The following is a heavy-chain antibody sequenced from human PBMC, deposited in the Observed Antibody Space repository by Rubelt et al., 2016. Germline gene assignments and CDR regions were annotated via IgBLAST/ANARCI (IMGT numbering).Heavy chain of an antibody. CDR1: GYTFTSYA. CDR3: ARDLVGVVITTHDAFDI. CDR2: INAGNGNT. D-gene: IGHD3-22*01. Sequence: QVQLVQSGAEVKKPGASVKVSCKASGYTFTSYAMHWVRQAPGQRLEWMGWINAGNGNTKYSQKFHGRVTITRDTSASTAYMELSSLRSEDTAVYYCARDLVGVVITTHDAFDIWGQGTMVTVSS. V-gene: IGHV1-3*01. J-gene: IGHJ3*02.